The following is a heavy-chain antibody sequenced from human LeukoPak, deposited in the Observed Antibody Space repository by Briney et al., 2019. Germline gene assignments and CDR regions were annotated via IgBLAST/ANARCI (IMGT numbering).Heavy chain of an antibody. CDR1: GFTFNNYV. CDR3: AKDRVGAHDYFDY. Sequence: GGSLRLSCAASGFTFNNYVMNWVRQAPGKGLEWVSAITDSSTSTYYADSVKGRFTISRHNSKNTLYLQMNSLRAEDTAVYYCAKDRVGAHDYFDYWGQGTLVTVSS. D-gene: IGHD1-26*01. J-gene: IGHJ4*02. V-gene: IGHV3-23*01. CDR2: ITDSSTST.